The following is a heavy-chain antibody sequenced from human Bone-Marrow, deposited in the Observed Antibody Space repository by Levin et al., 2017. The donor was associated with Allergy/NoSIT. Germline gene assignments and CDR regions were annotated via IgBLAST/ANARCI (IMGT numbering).Heavy chain of an antibody. CDR1: GFMFDIYG. V-gene: IGHV3-20*04. CDR2: ITWNGNNI. Sequence: PGGSLRLSCEASGFMFDIYGMSWVRQAPGKGLEWVSGITWNGNNIGYADSVKGRFTISRDNAKNSVYLQMNSLRAEDTAFYYCARDRLALGYYGSGSDYWGQGTLVTVSS. CDR3: ARDRLALGYYGSGSDY. D-gene: IGHD3-10*01. J-gene: IGHJ4*02.